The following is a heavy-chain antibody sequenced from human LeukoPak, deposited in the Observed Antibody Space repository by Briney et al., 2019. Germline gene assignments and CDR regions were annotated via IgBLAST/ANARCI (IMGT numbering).Heavy chain of an antibody. D-gene: IGHD4-17*01. V-gene: IGHV3-23*01. CDR2: ISGSGGST. CDR3: AKDPHYGDYDLDWYFDL. Sequence: SGGSLRLSCAASGFTFSSYAMSWVRQAPGKGLEWVSAISGSGGSTYYADSVKGRFTISRDNSKNTLYLQMNSLRAEDTAVYYYAKDPHYGDYDLDWYFDLWGRGTLVTVSS. J-gene: IGHJ2*01. CDR1: GFTFSSYA.